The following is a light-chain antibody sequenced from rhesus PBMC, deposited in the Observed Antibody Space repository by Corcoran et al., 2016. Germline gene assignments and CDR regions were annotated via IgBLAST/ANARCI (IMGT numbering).Light chain of an antibody. Sequence: ETVVTQSPSTLSLFPGERATFFWRASQSVGSYLAWYQQKPAHAPRLLIYGGSSRARGIPDRVRGSGSGTDFHLTISSLEPKDVGVYYCQLSFILCTFDHGTKVEIK. J-gene: IGKJ1*01. CDR3: QLSFILCT. CDR2: GGS. CDR1: QSVGSY. V-gene: IGKV3-24*04.